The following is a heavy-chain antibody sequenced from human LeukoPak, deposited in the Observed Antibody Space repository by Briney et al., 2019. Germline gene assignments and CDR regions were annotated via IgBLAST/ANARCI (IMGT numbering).Heavy chain of an antibody. CDR3: TTVYDSSGYYRRGFDY. J-gene: IGHJ4*02. Sequence: PGGSLRLSCAASGFTFSNYWMHWVRQAPGKGLVWVSRINGDGSTTNYADSVKGRFTISRDNAKNTLFLQMNSLKTEDTAVYYCTTVYDSSGYYRRGFDYWGQGTLVTVSS. CDR1: GFTFSNYW. CDR2: INGDGSTT. D-gene: IGHD3-22*01. V-gene: IGHV3-74*01.